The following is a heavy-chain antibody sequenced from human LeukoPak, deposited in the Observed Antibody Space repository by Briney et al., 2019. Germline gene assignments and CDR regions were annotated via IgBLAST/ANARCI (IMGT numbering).Heavy chain of an antibody. CDR1: GGSISGYF. CDR2: IYASGST. J-gene: IGHJ4*02. V-gene: IGHV4-4*07. D-gene: IGHD3-9*01. CDR3: ARLQYCDILTGPYYLSGYDYFDY. Sequence: PSETLSLTCTVSGGSISGYFWTWIRQPAGKGLEWLGRIYASGSTNYNPSLKSRVTMSVDTSKNQFSLKLSSVTAADTAVYYCARLQYCDILTGPYYLSGYDYFDYWGQGTLVTVSS.